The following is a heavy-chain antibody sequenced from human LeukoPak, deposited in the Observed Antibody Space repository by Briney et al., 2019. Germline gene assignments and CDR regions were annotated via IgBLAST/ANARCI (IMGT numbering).Heavy chain of an antibody. V-gene: IGHV4-4*07. J-gene: IGHJ3*02. D-gene: IGHD2-2*01. CDR1: GGSISSYY. Sequence: SETLSLTCTVSGGSISSYYWSWIRQPAGKGLEWIGRIYTSGSTNYNPSLKSRVTMSVDTSKHPFSLKLRPVTAADTAVYYCARESWDIVVVPAASNDAFDIWGQGTMVTVSS. CDR2: IYTSGST. CDR3: ARESWDIVVVPAASNDAFDI.